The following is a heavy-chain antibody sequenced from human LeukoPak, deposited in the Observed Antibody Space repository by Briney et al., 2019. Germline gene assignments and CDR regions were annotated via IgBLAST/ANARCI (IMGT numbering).Heavy chain of an antibody. D-gene: IGHD3-22*01. J-gene: IGHJ4*02. CDR2: IYHSGST. V-gene: IGHV4-38-2*02. CDR1: GYSISSGYY. CDR3: ASETYYYDSSGYGD. Sequence: SETLSLTCTVSGYSISSGYYWGWIRQPPGKGLEWIGSIYHSGSTYYNPSLKSRVTISVDTSKNQFSLKLSSVTAADTAVYYCASETYYYDSSGYGDWGQGTLVTVSS.